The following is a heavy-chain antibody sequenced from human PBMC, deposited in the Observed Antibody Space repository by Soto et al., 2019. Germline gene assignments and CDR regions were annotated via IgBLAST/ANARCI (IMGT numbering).Heavy chain of an antibody. CDR1: GFTFTSSA. V-gene: IGHV1-58*01. Sequence: QMQLVQSGPEVKKPGTSVKVSCKASGFTFTSSAVQWVRQARGQRLEWIGWIVVGSGNTNYAQKFQERVTITRDMSTSTAYMELSSLRSEDTAVYYCAASSYPLKYYDFWSGYLPAFDIWGQGTMVTVSS. CDR3: AASSYPLKYYDFWSGYLPAFDI. J-gene: IGHJ3*02. CDR2: IVVGSGNT. D-gene: IGHD3-3*01.